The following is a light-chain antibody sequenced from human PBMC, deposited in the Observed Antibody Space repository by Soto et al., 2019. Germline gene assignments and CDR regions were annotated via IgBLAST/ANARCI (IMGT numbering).Light chain of an antibody. CDR1: SSDVGSYNY. Sequence: QSVLTQPPSASGSPGQSVTISCTGTSSDVGSYNYVSWYQQHPGRAPKLMIYEVTKRPSGVPDRFSGSKSGSTASLTVSGLQAADEADYYCSSYAGSKNFPYVFGTGTKVTVL. CDR2: EVT. CDR3: SSYAGSKNFPYV. J-gene: IGLJ1*01. V-gene: IGLV2-8*01.